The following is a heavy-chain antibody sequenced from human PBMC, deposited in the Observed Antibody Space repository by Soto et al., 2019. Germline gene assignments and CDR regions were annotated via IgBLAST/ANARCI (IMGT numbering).Heavy chain of an antibody. CDR1: GFTFSSYE. V-gene: IGHV3-48*03. CDR2: ISSSGSTI. D-gene: IGHD4-4*01. Sequence: PGGSLRLSCAASGFTFSSYEMNWFRQAPGKGLEWVSYISSSGSTIYYADSVKGRFTISRDNAKNSLYLQMNSLRAEDTAVYYCARDAMTTVTTNGPPFFDYWGQGTLVTVSS. CDR3: ARDAMTTVTTNGPPFFDY. J-gene: IGHJ4*02.